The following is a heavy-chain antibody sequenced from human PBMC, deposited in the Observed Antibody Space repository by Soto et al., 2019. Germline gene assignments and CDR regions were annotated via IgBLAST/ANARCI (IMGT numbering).Heavy chain of an antibody. Sequence: SESLSLTCTVSGGSISSSSYYWGWIRQPPGKGLEWIGSIYYSGSTYYNPSLKSRVTISVDTSKNQFSLKLSSVTAADTAVYYCARDSTYYSGSGSTRSKPNWFDPWGQGTLVTVSS. CDR3: ARDSTYYSGSGSTRSKPNWFDP. J-gene: IGHJ5*02. CDR1: GGSISSSSYY. D-gene: IGHD3-10*01. CDR2: IYYSGST. V-gene: IGHV4-39*07.